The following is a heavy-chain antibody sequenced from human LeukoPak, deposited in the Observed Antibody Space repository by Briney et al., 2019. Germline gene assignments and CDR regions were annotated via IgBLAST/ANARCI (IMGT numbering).Heavy chain of an antibody. V-gene: IGHV3-21*01. CDR2: ISSSGSYI. Sequence: GGSPRLSCAASGFTFSSYSMNWVRQAPGKGLEWVSCISSSGSYIYYADSVKGRFTISRDNAKNSLYPQMNSLRAEDTAVYYCARDEYASSPGYFDYWGTRTLVTVSS. J-gene: IGHJ4*02. CDR3: ARDEYASSPGYFDY. CDR1: GFTFSSYS. D-gene: IGHD6-6*01.